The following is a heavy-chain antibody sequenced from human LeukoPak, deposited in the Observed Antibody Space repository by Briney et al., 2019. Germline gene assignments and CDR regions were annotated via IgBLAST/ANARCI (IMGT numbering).Heavy chain of an antibody. J-gene: IGHJ6*03. CDR2: IRSKANSYAT. V-gene: IGHV3-73*01. Sequence: GGSLRLSCAASGFTFSGSAMHWVRQASGKGLEWVGRIRSKANSYATAYAASVKGRFTISRDDSKNTAYLQMNSLKTEDTAVYYCSRVPGSTFYSSYMDAWGKGTTVTVSS. CDR1: GFTFSGSA. D-gene: IGHD6-13*01. CDR3: SRVPGSTFYSSYMDA.